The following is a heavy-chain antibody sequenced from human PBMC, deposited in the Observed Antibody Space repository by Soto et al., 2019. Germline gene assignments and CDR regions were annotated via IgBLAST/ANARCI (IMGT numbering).Heavy chain of an antibody. Sequence: LSLTCTVSGGSVSSSSFFWGWIRQSPGKGLEWIGSIYYSGTTYYNPSLKSRVTISVDTSKSQFSLKVSSVTAADTAVYYCGRHSATSVTYFYGMDVWGQGTTVTVSS. CDR2: IYYSGTT. J-gene: IGHJ6*02. CDR3: GRHSATSVTYFYGMDV. V-gene: IGHV4-39*01. D-gene: IGHD4-4*01. CDR1: GGSVSSSSFF.